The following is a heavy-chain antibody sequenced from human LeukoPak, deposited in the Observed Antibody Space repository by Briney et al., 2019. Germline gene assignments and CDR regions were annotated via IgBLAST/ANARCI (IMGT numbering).Heavy chain of an antibody. V-gene: IGHV3-30-3*01. CDR2: ISYDGSNK. CDR3: ASRGSGYCSSTSCIIPYYYYYMDV. Sequence: PGRSLRLSCAASGFTFSSYAMHWVRQAPGKGLEWVAVISYDGSNKYYADSVKGRFTISRDNSKNTLYLQMNSLRAEDTAVYYCASRGSGYCSSTSCIIPYYYYYMDVWGKGTTVTVSS. D-gene: IGHD2-2*01. J-gene: IGHJ6*03. CDR1: GFTFSSYA.